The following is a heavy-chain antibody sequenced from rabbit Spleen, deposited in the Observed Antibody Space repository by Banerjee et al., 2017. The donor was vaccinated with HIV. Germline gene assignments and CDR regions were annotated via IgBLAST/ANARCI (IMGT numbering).Heavy chain of an antibody. V-gene: IGHV1S45*01. J-gene: IGHJ6*01. D-gene: IGHD8-1*01. CDR3: ARDTGSSFSSYGMDL. CDR1: GLDFSVGDV. Sequence: QQQLVESGGGLVKPGASLTLSCKASGLDFSVGDVMCWVRQAPGKGLEWISCINIVTGRAVYANWASGRFTISKTSSTTVTLQMTSLTAADTATYFCARDTGSSFSSYGMDLWGPGTLVTVS. CDR2: INIVTGRA.